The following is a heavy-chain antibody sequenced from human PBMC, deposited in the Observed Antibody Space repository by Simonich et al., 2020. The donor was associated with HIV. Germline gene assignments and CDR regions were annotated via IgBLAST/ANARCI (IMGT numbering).Heavy chain of an antibody. V-gene: IGHV3-7*01. CDR3: ARDLSSSSWNDY. Sequence: EVQLVESGGGLVQPGGSLRLSCAASGFTFSSYWMSWVRQAPGRGLEGVANINQDGREKYYVDSVKGRFTISRDNAKNSLYLQMNSLRAEDTAVYYCARDLSSSSWNDYWGQGTLVTVSS. J-gene: IGHJ4*02. CDR2: INQDGREK. CDR1: GFTFSSYW. D-gene: IGHD6-13*01.